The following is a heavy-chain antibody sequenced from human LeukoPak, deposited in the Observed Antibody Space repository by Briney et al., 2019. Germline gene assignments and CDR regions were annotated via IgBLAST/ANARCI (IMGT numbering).Heavy chain of an antibody. Sequence: ASVTVSFKSSGFTFTSSPLQWVRQPRGQRLEWIGWIVVGSGNTNYAQNFQERVTITRDMSTNTAYMELSSLRSEDTAVYYCATGSGWYSPDYWGQGTLVTVSS. V-gene: IGHV1-58*01. CDR2: IVVGSGNT. CDR1: GFTFTSSP. J-gene: IGHJ4*02. D-gene: IGHD6-19*01. CDR3: ATGSGWYSPDY.